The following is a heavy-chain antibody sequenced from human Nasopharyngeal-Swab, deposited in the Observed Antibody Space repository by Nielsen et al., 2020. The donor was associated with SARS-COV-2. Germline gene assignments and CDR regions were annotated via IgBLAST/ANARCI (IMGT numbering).Heavy chain of an antibody. CDR1: GFTFSSYA. D-gene: IGHD3-10*01. J-gene: IGHJ6*03. V-gene: IGHV3-23*01. CDR2: ITASGGKT. CDR3: AKGRGYYYYMDF. Sequence: GESLKISCAASGFTFSSYAMSWVRQAPGKGLEWVSGITASGGKTYYADSVKGRFTLSRDSSKSTLYLQMNSLRAEDTAIYYCAKGRGYYYYMDFWGKGTTVTVSS.